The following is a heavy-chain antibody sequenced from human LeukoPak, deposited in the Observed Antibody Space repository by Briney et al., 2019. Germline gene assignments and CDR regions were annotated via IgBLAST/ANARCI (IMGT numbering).Heavy chain of an antibody. CDR2: INPNSGGT. Sequence: ASVKVSCKASGYTFTGYYMHWVQQAPGQGLEWMGRINPNSGGTNYAQKFQGRVTMTRDTSISTAYMELSRLRSDDTAVYYCARGLDILTGYYEYYFDYWGQGTLVTVSS. D-gene: IGHD3-9*01. V-gene: IGHV1-2*06. CDR3: ARGLDILTGYYEYYFDY. J-gene: IGHJ4*02. CDR1: GYTFTGYY.